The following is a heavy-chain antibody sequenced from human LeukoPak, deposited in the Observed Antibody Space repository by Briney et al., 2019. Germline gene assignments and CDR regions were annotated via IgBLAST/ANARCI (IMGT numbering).Heavy chain of an antibody. J-gene: IGHJ4*02. CDR2: IYYSGST. CDR3: ARLDPHSGHTNYFDH. V-gene: IGHV4-59*01. D-gene: IGHD1-26*01. CDR1: GGSISSYY. Sequence: SETLSLTCTVSGGSISSYYWSWIRQPPGKGLEWIGYIYYSGSTNYNPSLESRVTISVDTSKNQFSLILNSVTAADTAVYYCARLDPHSGHTNYFDHWGQGTLVTVSS.